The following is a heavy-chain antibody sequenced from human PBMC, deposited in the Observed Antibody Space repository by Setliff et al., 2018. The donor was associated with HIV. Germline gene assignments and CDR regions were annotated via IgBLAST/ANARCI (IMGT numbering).Heavy chain of an antibody. CDR2: IYPDDFDT. V-gene: IGHV5-51*01. J-gene: IGHJ3*02. Sequence: GESLKISCKGSGYSFSSYWIAWVRQMPGKGLEWMGIIYPDDFDTRYSPSFEGHVTISADKSLNTAYLQWSSLKASDSAMYYCARHGDMIDALDIWGQGTRVTVSS. CDR1: GYSFSSYW. CDR3: ARHGDMIDALDI. D-gene: IGHD2-21*01.